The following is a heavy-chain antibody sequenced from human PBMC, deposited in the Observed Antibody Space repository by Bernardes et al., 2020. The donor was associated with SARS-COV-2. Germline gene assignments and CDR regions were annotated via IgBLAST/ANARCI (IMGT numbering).Heavy chain of an antibody. J-gene: IGHJ4*02. CDR3: ARDFRGYSGYDY. CDR1: GGSIDSGGSY. V-gene: IGHV4-31*03. Sequence: SETLSLTCTVSGGSIDSGGSYWSWIRQHPGKGLEWIGYIYYSGSTYYNPSLKSRVTILVDTSKNQFSLNLSSVTAADTAMYYCARDFRGYSGYDYWGQGTLVTVSS. CDR2: IYYSGST. D-gene: IGHD5-12*01.